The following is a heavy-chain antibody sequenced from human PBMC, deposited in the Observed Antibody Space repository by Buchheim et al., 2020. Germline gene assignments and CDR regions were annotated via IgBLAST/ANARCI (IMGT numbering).Heavy chain of an antibody. D-gene: IGHD5-24*01. V-gene: IGHV3-23*01. J-gene: IGHJ6*02. Sequence: EVQLLESGGGLVQPGGSLRLSCAASGFTFSSYAMSWVRQAPGKGLESVSVFSGSGGTTYYADSVRGRFTISRDNSKNTLYLQMNSLRAEDTAVYYRAKARESSYYYYGMDVWGQGTT. CDR3: AKARESSYYYYGMDV. CDR1: GFTFSSYA. CDR2: FSGSGGTT.